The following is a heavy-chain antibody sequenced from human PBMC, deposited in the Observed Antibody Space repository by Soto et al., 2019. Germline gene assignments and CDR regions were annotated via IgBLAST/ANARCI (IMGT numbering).Heavy chain of an antibody. CDR1: GGTFSSYA. J-gene: IGHJ6*02. CDR3: ARVLSPLGWYYGMDV. CDR2: IIPIFGTA. D-gene: IGHD2-2*01. V-gene: IGHV1-69*13. Sequence: SVKVSCKASGGTFSSYAISWVRQAPGQGLEWMGGIIPIFGTANYAQKFQGRVTITADESTSTAYMELSSLRSEDTAVYYCARVLSPLGWYYGMDVWGQGTTVTVSS.